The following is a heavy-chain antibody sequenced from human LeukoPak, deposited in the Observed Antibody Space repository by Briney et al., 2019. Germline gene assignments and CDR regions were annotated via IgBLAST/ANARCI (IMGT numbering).Heavy chain of an antibody. J-gene: IGHJ4*02. V-gene: IGHV3-30*18. CDR3: AKEGTPMASSYFDY. CDR2: ISHDGTVQ. D-gene: IGHD5-18*01. Sequence: GGSLRLSCLTSGFTLSTNAMSWVRQAPGKGLEWVAVISHDGTVQHCADSVKGRFTISRDNSDNTLYLQMNSLRDEDTAIYYCAKEGTPMASSYFDYWGQGTLIAVSS. CDR1: GFTLSTNA.